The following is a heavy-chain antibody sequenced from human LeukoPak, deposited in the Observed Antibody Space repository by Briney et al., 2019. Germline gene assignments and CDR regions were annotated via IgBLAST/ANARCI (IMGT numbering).Heavy chain of an antibody. Sequence: GASVKVSCKASGYAFTSYYMHWVRQAPGQGLEWMGIINSSGGSTSYAQKFQGRVTMTRDTSTSTVYMELSSLRSEDTAVYYCARDLTGDFGYFDYWGQGTLVTVSS. CDR1: GYAFTSYY. D-gene: IGHD7-27*01. V-gene: IGHV1-46*01. CDR3: ARDLTGDFGYFDY. J-gene: IGHJ4*02. CDR2: INSSGGST.